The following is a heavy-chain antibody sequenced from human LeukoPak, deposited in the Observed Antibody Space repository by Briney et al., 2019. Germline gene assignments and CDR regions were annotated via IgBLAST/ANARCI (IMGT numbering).Heavy chain of an antibody. CDR2: IIPVFGSA. CDR1: GGTFSRSA. V-gene: IGHV1-69*13. D-gene: IGHD2-8*01. Sequence: ASVKVSCKAFGGTFSRSALSWVRQAPGQGLEWMGGIIPVFGSANYAQKFQGRVTITADESTSTAYMELYSLRSEDTALYYCAIWGGRGSPQWYGPHDYWGQGTLVTVSS. CDR3: AIWGGRGSPQWYGPHDY. J-gene: IGHJ4*02.